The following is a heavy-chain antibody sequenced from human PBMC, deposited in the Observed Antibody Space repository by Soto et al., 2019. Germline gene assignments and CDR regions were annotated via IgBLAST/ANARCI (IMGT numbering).Heavy chain of an antibody. CDR3: ASPIVVVPAGSLYYYYGMDV. J-gene: IGHJ6*02. CDR2: IIPIFGTA. D-gene: IGHD2-2*01. V-gene: IGHV1-69*13. CDR1: GGTFSSYA. Sequence: ASVKVSCKASGGTFSSYAISWVRQAPGQELEWMGGIIPIFGTATYAQKFQGRVTITADESTSTAYMELSSLRSEDTAVYYCASPIVVVPAGSLYYYYGMDVWGQGTTVTVSS.